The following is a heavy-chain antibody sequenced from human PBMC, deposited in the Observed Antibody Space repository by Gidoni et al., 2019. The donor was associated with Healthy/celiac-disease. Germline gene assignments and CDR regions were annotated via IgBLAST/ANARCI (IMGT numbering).Heavy chain of an antibody. CDR1: GYTFTSYG. V-gene: IGHV1-18*01. Sequence: QVQLVQSGAEVKKPGASVKVSCKASGYTFTSYGISWVRQAPGQGLEWMGWISAYNGNTNYAQKLQGRVTMTTDTSTSTAYMELRSLRSDDTAVYYCAREHSSLLWFGESAFDIWGQGTMVTVSS. D-gene: IGHD3-10*01. CDR2: ISAYNGNT. CDR3: AREHSSLLWFGESAFDI. J-gene: IGHJ3*02.